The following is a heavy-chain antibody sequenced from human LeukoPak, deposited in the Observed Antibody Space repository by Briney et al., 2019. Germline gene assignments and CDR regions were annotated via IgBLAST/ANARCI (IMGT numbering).Heavy chain of an antibody. Sequence: GGSLRLSCAASGFTFNDYYMSWIRQAPGKGLERLSYINIGGTNTHYADSVKGRFTISRGNAKKSLYLEMNNLRAEDTAVYYCATDGAGFDTWGQGVLVTVSS. V-gene: IGHV3-11*01. CDR1: GFTFNDYY. CDR2: INIGGTNT. J-gene: IGHJ5*02. CDR3: ATDGAGFDT.